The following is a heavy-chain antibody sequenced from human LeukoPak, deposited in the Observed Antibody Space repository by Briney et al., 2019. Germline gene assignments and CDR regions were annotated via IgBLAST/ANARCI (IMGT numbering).Heavy chain of an antibody. J-gene: IGHJ5*02. CDR1: GGSISNSSYY. D-gene: IGHD3-9*01. Sequence: NSSETLSLTCSVSGGSISNSSYYWGWIRQPPGKGLEWIVSIYYSGSTYYNPSFESRVTISVDTSKNQFSLKLNSVTAADTAVYYCARGARPYYVILTGSNWFDPWGQGTLVAVSS. CDR2: IYYSGST. V-gene: IGHV4-39*07. CDR3: ARGARPYYVILTGSNWFDP.